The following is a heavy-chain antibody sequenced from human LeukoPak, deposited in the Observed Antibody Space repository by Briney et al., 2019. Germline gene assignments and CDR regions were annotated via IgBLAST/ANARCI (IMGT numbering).Heavy chain of an antibody. V-gene: IGHV4-4*07. CDR3: ARDPLVGANWYFDL. Sequence: SETLSLTCTVSGGSISSYYWSWIRRPAGKGLEWIGRIYTSGSTNYNPSLKSRVTMSVDTSKNQFSLKLSSVTAADTAVYYCARDPLVGANWYFDLWGRGTLVTVSS. CDR2: IYTSGST. D-gene: IGHD1-26*01. J-gene: IGHJ2*01. CDR1: GGSISSYY.